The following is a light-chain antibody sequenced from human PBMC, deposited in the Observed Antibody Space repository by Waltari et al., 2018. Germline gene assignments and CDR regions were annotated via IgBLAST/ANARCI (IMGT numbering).Light chain of an antibody. CDR3: QSYDSSLRGV. V-gene: IGLV2-23*02. Sequence: QAALTQPASVSGSPGQSITISCTGSNSDVGNYNLVSWYQKHPGKAPKLIIYEVTNRPSGISDRFSGFKTGNTASLTISGLQAEDEANYYCQSYDSSLRGVFGGGTKLTVL. J-gene: IGLJ2*01. CDR2: EVT. CDR1: NSDVGNYNL.